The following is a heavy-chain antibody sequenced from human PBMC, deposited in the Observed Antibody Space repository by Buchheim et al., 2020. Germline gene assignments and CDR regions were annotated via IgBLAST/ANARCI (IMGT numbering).Heavy chain of an antibody. Sequence: QLQLQESGPGLVKPSETLSLTCTVSGGSISSSSYYWGWIRQPPGKGLEWIGSIYYSGSTYYNPSLKSRVTISEDTSKSQFSLKLSSVTAADTAVYYCARHGGNIALADYYWYFDLWGRGTL. CDR1: GGSISSSSYY. J-gene: IGHJ2*01. CDR2: IYYSGST. CDR3: ARHGGNIALADYYWYFDL. V-gene: IGHV4-39*01. D-gene: IGHD6-19*01.